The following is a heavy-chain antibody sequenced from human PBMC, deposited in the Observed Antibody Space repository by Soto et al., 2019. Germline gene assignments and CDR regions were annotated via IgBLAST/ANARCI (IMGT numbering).Heavy chain of an antibody. Sequence: GGSLRLSCAASGFTFSSYGMHWVRQAPGKGLEWISYISSTGYTKYYADSVKGRFTISRDNAKNSLYLQMNSLRAEDTAVYYCARDYSSYGPFDYWGQGTLVTVSS. V-gene: IGHV3-48*01. CDR3: ARDYSSYGPFDY. J-gene: IGHJ4*02. CDR1: GFTFSSYG. D-gene: IGHD5-18*01. CDR2: ISSTGYTK.